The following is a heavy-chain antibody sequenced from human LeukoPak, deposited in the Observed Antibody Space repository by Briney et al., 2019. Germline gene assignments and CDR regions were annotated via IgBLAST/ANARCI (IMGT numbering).Heavy chain of an antibody. Sequence: GSSVKVSCKASGGTFSSYAISWVRQAPGQGLEWMGGIIPIFGTANYAQKFQGRVTITADESTSTAYMELSSLRSEDTAVYYCARVRAVAGPRYYYYYMDVWGKGTTVTISS. V-gene: IGHV1-69*01. CDR2: IIPIFGTA. CDR1: GGTFSSYA. CDR3: ARVRAVAGPRYYYYYMDV. D-gene: IGHD6-19*01. J-gene: IGHJ6*03.